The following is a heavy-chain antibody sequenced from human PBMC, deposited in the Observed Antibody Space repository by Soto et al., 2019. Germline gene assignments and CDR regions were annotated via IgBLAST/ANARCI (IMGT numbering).Heavy chain of an antibody. CDR3: ARHKQTLNWFDP. CDR2: IYYSGST. CDR1: GGSISSSSYY. Sequence: PSETLSLTCTVSGGSISSSSYYWGWIRQPPGKGLEWIGSIYYSGSTYYNPSLKSRVTISVDTSKNQFSLKLSSVTAADTAVYYCARHKQTLNWFDPWGQGTLVTVSS. J-gene: IGHJ5*02. V-gene: IGHV4-39*01.